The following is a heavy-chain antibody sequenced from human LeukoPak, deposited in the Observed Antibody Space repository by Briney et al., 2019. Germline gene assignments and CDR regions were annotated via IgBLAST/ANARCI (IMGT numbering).Heavy chain of an antibody. CDR2: IVVGSGNT. J-gene: IGHJ5*02. V-gene: IGHV1-58*02. Sequence: SVTVACKASGYTFTNSAMQWVRQARGQRLEWIGWIVVGSGNTKYAQKFQERVTITRDMSTSTAYMELSSLRSEDTAVYYCAADVVPGPKGFDPWGQGTLVTVSS. CDR1: GYTFTNSA. D-gene: IGHD3-10*01. CDR3: AADVVPGPKGFDP.